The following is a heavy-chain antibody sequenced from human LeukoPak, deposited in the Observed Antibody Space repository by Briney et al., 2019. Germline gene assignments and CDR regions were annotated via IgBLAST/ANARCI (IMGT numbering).Heavy chain of an antibody. CDR2: INPTSGGT. D-gene: IGHD7-27*01. CDR1: GYTFSVYY. Sequence: ASVKVSCKASGYTFSVYYMHWVRLAPGQGLEWMGWINPTSGGTNYAQNFQARVTITRDTSISTAYMELTSLTSDDTAVYFCARADTNWGAYDYWGQGTLVTVSS. V-gene: IGHV1-2*02. J-gene: IGHJ4*02. CDR3: ARADTNWGAYDY.